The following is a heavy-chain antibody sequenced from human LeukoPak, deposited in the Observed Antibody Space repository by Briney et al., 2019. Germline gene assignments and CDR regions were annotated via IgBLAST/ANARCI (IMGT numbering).Heavy chain of an antibody. Sequence: GGSLRLSCAASGFTFSSYSMNWVRQAPGKGLEYVSAISSNGGSTYYANSVKGRFTISRDNSKNTLYLQMGSLRAEDMAVYYCARGGYSGYDYAYWGQGTLVTVSS. CDR2: ISSNGGST. CDR1: GFTFSSYS. J-gene: IGHJ4*02. D-gene: IGHD5-12*01. CDR3: ARGGYSGYDYAY. V-gene: IGHV3-64*01.